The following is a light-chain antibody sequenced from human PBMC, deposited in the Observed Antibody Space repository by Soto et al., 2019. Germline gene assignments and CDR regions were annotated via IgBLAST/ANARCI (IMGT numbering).Light chain of an antibody. J-gene: IGKJ4*01. V-gene: IGKV1-27*01. CDR2: HTS. CDR3: QEYDTAPLT. CDR1: QGIRNY. Sequence: IQMTQSPSSLSASAGDRVTITCRASQGIRNYVAWYQQKPGKVPSLLIYHTSTLQSGVPPRFSGSGSGTDFTLTISRLQPEDVATYYCQEYDTAPLTFGGGTKVEIK.